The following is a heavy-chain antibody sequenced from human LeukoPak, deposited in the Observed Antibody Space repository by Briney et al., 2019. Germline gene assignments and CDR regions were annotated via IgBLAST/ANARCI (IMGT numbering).Heavy chain of an antibody. D-gene: IGHD3-22*01. V-gene: IGHV4-59*08. CDR1: GDSISSYY. CDR3: ARSERIIMILGGAFDI. J-gene: IGHJ3*02. Sequence: PSETLSLTCTVSGDSISSYYWSWIRQPPGKRLEWIGYIYYSGSTNYSPSLKSRVTISVDTSKEQFSLKLSSVTAADTAVYCARSERIIMILGGAFDIWGQGTVVTVSS. CDR2: IYYSGST.